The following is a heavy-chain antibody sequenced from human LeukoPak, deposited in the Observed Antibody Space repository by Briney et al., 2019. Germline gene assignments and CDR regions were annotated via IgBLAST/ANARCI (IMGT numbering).Heavy chain of an antibody. CDR2: INHSGST. V-gene: IGHV4-34*01. J-gene: IGHJ4*02. CDR1: GGSFSGYY. D-gene: IGHD3-3*01. CDR3: ARGPSFWKDY. Sequence: SETLSLTCAVYGGSFSGYYWSWIRQPPGKGLEWIGEINHSGSTNYNPSLKSRVTISVDTSKNQFSLKLSSVTAADTAVYYCARGPSFWKDYRGQGTLVTVSS.